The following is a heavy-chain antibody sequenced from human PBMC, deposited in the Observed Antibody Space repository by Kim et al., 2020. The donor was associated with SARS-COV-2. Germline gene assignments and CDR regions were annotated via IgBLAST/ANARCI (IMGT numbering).Heavy chain of an antibody. D-gene: IGHD6-19*01. Sequence: ASVKVSCKASGYTFTNSAIHWVRQAPGQRLEWMGWISAGNDNTKYSQKFQGRVTITSDTSASTAYMELSSLRSEDTAVYYCARGAVAGTAFGYWGQGTLVIVSS. CDR2: ISAGNDNT. CDR1: GYTFTNSA. CDR3: ARGAVAGTAFGY. J-gene: IGHJ4*02. V-gene: IGHV1-3*01.